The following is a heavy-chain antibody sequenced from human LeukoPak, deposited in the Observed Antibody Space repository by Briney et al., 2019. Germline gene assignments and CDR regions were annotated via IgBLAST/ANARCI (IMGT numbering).Heavy chain of an antibody. Sequence: PGGSLRLSCEASGFTFSNYSMSWVRQAPGKGLEWVANIEHDGSEKYYVDSVKGRFTISRDNGKNSLYVQMSSLSVEDTAVYYCATYNSLNAREFQHWDQGTLVTVSS. D-gene: IGHD3-22*01. V-gene: IGHV3-7*01. CDR2: IEHDGSEK. CDR1: GFTFSNYS. J-gene: IGHJ1*01. CDR3: ATYNSLNAREFQH.